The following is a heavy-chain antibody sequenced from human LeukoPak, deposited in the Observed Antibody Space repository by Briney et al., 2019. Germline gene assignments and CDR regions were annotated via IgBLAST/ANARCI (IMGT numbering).Heavy chain of an antibody. CDR1: GLTFSRYS. CDR2: ISSTSTFI. J-gene: IGHJ6*03. CDR3: ARDYFDSSDYPQTYYYYYMDV. V-gene: IGHV3-21*01. Sequence: PGGSLRLSCAASGLTFSRYSMNWVRQAPGKGREWVASISSTSTFIYSADSVKGRFTISRDTAKNSLFLQMNSLRAEDTAIYYCARDYFDSSDYPQTYYYYYMDVWGKGTTVTVSS. D-gene: IGHD3-22*01.